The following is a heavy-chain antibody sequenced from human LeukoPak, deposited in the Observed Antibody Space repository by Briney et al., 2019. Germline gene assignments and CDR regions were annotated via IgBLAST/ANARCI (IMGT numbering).Heavy chain of an antibody. CDR1: GFTFSSYS. CDR3: AKDRPYYYGSGSYFDY. V-gene: IGHV3-21*01. D-gene: IGHD3-10*01. CDR2: ISSSSSYI. Sequence: GGSLRLSCAASGFTFSSYSMNWVRQAPGKGLEWVSSISSSSSYIYYADSVKGRFTISRDNAKNSLYLQMNSLRAEDTAVYYCAKDRPYYYGSGSYFDYWGQGTLVTVSS. J-gene: IGHJ4*02.